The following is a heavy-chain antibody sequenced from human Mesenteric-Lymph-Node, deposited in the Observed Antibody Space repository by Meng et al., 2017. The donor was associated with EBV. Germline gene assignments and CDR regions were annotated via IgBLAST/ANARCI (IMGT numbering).Heavy chain of an antibody. Sequence: QERLQEPGPGLVKPSGSLSLPCTVFGGSVSSTSYYGRWIRQPPGKRLEWIGYVYYSGRTNYNPSLKSRVTISVDTSKNQFSLNLYSVTAADTAVYYCARENPASGNWFDPWGQGALVTVSS. CDR3: ARENPASGNWFDP. V-gene: IGHV4-61*01. CDR2: VYYSGRT. J-gene: IGHJ5*02. D-gene: IGHD1-26*01. CDR1: GGSVSSTSYY.